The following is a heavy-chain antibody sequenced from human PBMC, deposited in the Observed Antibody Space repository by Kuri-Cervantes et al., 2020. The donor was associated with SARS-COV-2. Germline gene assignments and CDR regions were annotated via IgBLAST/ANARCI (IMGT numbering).Heavy chain of an antibody. Sequence: GESLKISCEISGFLFSDFAIQWVRQASGKGLEWVGRVRGKANNYAIAYAASVKGRFTISRDDSKNMAYLQLNSLETEDTAVCYCTKDDFWSGYSAYWGQGTLVTVSS. D-gene: IGHD3-3*01. CDR3: TKDDFWSGYSAY. V-gene: IGHV3-73*01. CDR1: GFLFSDFA. CDR2: VRGKANNYAI. J-gene: IGHJ4*02.